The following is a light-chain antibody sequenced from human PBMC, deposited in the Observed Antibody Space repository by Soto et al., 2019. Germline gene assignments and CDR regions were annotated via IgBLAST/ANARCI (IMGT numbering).Light chain of an antibody. V-gene: IGKV1-5*01. CDR1: QSISSW. CDR3: QQYNSYSPWT. CDR2: DAS. J-gene: IGKJ1*01. Sequence: DIPMTQSPSTLSASVGDRVTITCRASQSISSWLAWYQQKPGKAPKLLIYDASSLESGVQSRFSGSGSGTEFTLTISSLQPDDFATDYCQQYNSYSPWTFGQGTKVEIK.